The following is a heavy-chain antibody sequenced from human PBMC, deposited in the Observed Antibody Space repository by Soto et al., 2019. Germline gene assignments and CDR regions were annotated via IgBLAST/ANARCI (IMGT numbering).Heavy chain of an antibody. CDR2: IYYDGSNK. Sequence: QVQLVESGGGVVQPGRSLRLSCAASGFTFSSYGMHWVRQAPGKGLEWVAVIYYDGSNKYYADSVKGRFTISRDNSKNTLYLQMKSLRAEATAVFYCARSQSSSSWYPFDYWGQGTLVTVSS. D-gene: IGHD6-13*01. CDR3: ARSQSSSSWYPFDY. J-gene: IGHJ4*02. V-gene: IGHV3-33*01. CDR1: GFTFSSYG.